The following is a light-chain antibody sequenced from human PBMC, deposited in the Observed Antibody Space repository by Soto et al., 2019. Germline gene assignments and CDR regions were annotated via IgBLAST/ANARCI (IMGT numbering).Light chain of an antibody. CDR1: QSLLHSNGYNC. Sequence: DIVMTQSPLSLPVTPGEPATISCRSSQSLLHSNGYNCLDWYLLKPGQSPQPLIYFGSYRAPGVPDRISGSGSGTDFTLKISRVEAEDVGLYYCMQALQTPLTFGGGTMVEIK. J-gene: IGKJ4*01. V-gene: IGKV2-28*01. CDR2: FGS. CDR3: MQALQTPLT.